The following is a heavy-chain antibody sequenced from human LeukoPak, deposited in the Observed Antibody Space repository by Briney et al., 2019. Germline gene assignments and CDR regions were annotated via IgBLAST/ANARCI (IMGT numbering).Heavy chain of an antibody. CDR1: GFNFNNYG. V-gene: IGHV1-18*01. D-gene: IGHD2-2*01. Sequence: ASVKVSCKASGFNFNNYGVTWVRQAPGQGLEWMGWISGYNGNTEYRQKFQGRVTMYTDTSTSEAYMELRRLRSDDTAVYYCAREGDSTSPDYWGQGTLVTVSS. CDR2: ISGYNGNT. CDR3: AREGDSTSPDY. J-gene: IGHJ4*02.